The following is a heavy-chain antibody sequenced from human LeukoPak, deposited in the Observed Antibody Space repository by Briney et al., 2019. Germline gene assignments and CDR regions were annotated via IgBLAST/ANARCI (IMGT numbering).Heavy chain of an antibody. D-gene: IGHD2-2*02. J-gene: IGHJ3*02. V-gene: IGHV4-34*01. Sequence: SETLSLTCAVYGGSFSGYYWSWIRQPPGKGLEWIGEINHSGSTNYNPSLKSRVTISVETSKNQFSLKLSSVTAADTAVYYCARVVWDIVVVPAAIAAFDIWGQGTMVTVSS. CDR2: INHSGST. CDR1: GGSFSGYY. CDR3: ARVVWDIVVVPAAIAAFDI.